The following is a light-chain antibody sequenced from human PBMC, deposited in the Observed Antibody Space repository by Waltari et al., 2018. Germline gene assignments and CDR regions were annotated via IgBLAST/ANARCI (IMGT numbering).Light chain of an antibody. CDR2: EGT. CDR1: SSDVGSSNR. J-gene: IGLJ1*01. CDR3: CAHAGGGTHYA. V-gene: IGLV2-23*01. Sequence: QSALTQPASVSGSPGPSITISCTGTSSDVGSSNRVSWYQQHPGKGPKILIYEGTQRLSGVSDRFSGSKSGNTASLTLSGLQPEDEADYYCCAHAGGGTHYAFGTGTKVTVL.